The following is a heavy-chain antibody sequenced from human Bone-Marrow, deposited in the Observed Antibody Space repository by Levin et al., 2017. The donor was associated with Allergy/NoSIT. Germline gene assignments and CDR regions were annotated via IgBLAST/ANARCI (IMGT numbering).Heavy chain of an antibody. CDR3: ARESVQVVEPAPDDNNQPSLLMDV. D-gene: IGHD3-22*01. CDR2: IWYDGSNE. J-gene: IGHJ6*02. V-gene: IGHV3-33*01. CDR1: GFTFTTYA. Sequence: SLKISCATSGFTFTTYAIHWVRQAPGKGLEWVAVIWYDGSNEYYADSVRGRFTISRDNSKNTLYLQMNSLRAEDTAVYYCARESVQVVEPAPDDNNQPSLLMDVWGQGTTVIVSS.